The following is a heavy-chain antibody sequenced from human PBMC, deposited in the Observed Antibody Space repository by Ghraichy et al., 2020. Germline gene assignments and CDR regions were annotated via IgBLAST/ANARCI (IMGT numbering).Heavy chain of an antibody. J-gene: IGHJ4*02. D-gene: IGHD3-9*01. CDR1: GYTFTSSG. CDR2: ISGYNGNT. Sequence: ASVKVSCKSSGYTFTSSGFSWVRQAPGQGLEWIGWISGYNGNTKYTQRFQGRVTMTTDTSTRTVYMELRSLRSDDTAVYYCARDPHYYDLLTGYYSYFDSWGQGTLVTVSS. V-gene: IGHV1-18*01. CDR3: ARDPHYYDLLTGYYSYFDS.